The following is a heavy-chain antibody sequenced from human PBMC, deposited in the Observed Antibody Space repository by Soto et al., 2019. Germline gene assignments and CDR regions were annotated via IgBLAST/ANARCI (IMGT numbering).Heavy chain of an antibody. CDR3: ARAPGYSSSWCFDY. J-gene: IGHJ4*02. V-gene: IGHV3-33*01. CDR2: IWYDGSNK. D-gene: IGHD6-13*01. Sequence: GGSLRLSCAASGFTFSSYGMHWVRQAPGKGLEWVAVIWYDGSNKYYADSVKGRFTISRDNSKNTLYLQMNSLRAEDTAVYYCARAPGYSSSWCFDYWGQGTLVTVSS. CDR1: GFTFSSYG.